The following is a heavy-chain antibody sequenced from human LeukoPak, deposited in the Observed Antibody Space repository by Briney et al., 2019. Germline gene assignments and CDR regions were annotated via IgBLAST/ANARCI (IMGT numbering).Heavy chain of an antibody. V-gene: IGHV3-23*01. CDR1: GFTFSSYA. CDR2: TSGSGGST. CDR3: AELGITMIGGV. D-gene: IGHD3-10*02. Sequence: PGGSLRLSCAASGFTFSSYAMSWVRQAPGKGLEWVSGTSGSGGSTYYADSVKGRFTISRDNAKNSLYLQMNSLRAEDTAVHYCAELGITMIGGVWGKGTTVTISS. J-gene: IGHJ6*04.